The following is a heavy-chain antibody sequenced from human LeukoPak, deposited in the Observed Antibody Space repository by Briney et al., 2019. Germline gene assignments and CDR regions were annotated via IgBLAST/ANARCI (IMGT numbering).Heavy chain of an antibody. V-gene: IGHV3-71*01. CDR3: SRGGGAAYD. CDR1: GFTFSSYN. J-gene: IGHJ4*02. Sequence: PGGSLRLSCAASGFTFSSYNMNWVRQAPGKGLEWVAFIRSKSYGVTAEYAGSVRGRFTISRDDSKNVIYLQMDSPEAEDTAVYYCSRGGGAAYDWGQGTRVTVSS. CDR2: IRSKSYGVTA. D-gene: IGHD6-13*01.